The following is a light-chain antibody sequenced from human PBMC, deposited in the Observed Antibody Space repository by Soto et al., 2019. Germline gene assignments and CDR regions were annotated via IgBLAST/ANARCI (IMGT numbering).Light chain of an antibody. V-gene: IGKV3-15*01. CDR2: GAS. CDR1: QSVSSN. Sequence: EIVMTQSPATLSVSPGERATLSCRASQSVSSNLAWYQQKPGQAPRLLIYGASTRATGIPARFSGSGSGAEFTLTISSLLSEDFAVYYCQQYYKWPPEAFGQGTKVDIK. CDR3: QQYYKWPPEA. J-gene: IGKJ1*01.